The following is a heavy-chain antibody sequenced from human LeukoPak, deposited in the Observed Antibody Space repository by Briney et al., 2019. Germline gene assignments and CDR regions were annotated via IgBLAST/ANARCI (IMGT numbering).Heavy chain of an antibody. CDR2: ISGSGGST. Sequence: GGSLRLSCAASGFTFSSYAVSWVRQAPGKGLEWVSAISGSGGSTYYADSVKGRFTISRDNSKNTLYLQMNSLRAEDTAVYYCAKGMFGSGWYGDDYWGQGTLVTVSS. V-gene: IGHV3-23*01. CDR3: AKGMFGSGWYGDDY. D-gene: IGHD6-19*01. J-gene: IGHJ4*02. CDR1: GFTFSSYA.